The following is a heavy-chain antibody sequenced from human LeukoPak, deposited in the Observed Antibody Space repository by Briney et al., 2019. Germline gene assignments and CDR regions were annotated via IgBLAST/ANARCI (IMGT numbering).Heavy chain of an antibody. CDR1: GYSISSGYY. CDR2: IYHSGST. V-gene: IGHV4-38-2*02. D-gene: IGHD4-17*01. CDR3: AREALSTVTSDY. Sequence: SETLSLTCTVSGYSISSGYYWGWIRQPPGKGLEWIGSIYHSGSTYYNPSLESRVTVSVDTSKNQFSLKLSSVTAADTAVYYCAREALSTVTSDYWGQGTLVTVSS. J-gene: IGHJ4*02.